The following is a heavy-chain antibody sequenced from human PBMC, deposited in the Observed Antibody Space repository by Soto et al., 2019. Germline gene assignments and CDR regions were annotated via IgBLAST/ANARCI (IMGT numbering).Heavy chain of an antibody. J-gene: IGHJ4*02. CDR3: ARDDGRDCSGGSCNSFDY. CDR1: GGSISSGGYY. V-gene: IGHV4-31*03. Sequence: QVQLQESGPGLVKPSQTLSLTCTVSGGSISSGGYYWSWIRQHPGKGLEWIGYIYYSGSTYYNPSLKSRVTISVDTSKNQFSLNLSSVTAADTAVYYCARDDGRDCSGGSCNSFDYWGQGTLVTVSS. D-gene: IGHD2-15*01. CDR2: IYYSGST.